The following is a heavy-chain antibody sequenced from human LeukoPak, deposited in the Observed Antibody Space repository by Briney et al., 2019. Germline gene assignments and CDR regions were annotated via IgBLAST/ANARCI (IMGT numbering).Heavy chain of an antibody. D-gene: IGHD1-7*01. V-gene: IGHV4-61*02. J-gene: IGHJ4*02. CDR3: ASNVDWNYALDY. Sequence: PSETLSLTCTVSGGSISSGSYYWCWIRQPAGKGLEWIGRIYTSGSTNYNPSLKSRVTISVDTSKNQFSLKLSSVTAADTAVYYCASNVDWNYALDYWGQGTLVTVSS. CDR2: IYTSGST. CDR1: GGSISSGSYY.